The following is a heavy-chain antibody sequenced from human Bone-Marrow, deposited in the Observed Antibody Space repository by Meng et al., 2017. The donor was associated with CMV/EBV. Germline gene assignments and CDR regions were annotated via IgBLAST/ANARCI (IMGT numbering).Heavy chain of an antibody. Sequence: ASVKVSCKASGYTFTSYGISWVRQAPGQGLEWMGWISAYNGNTNYAQKLQGRVTMTTDTSTSTAYMELSRLRSDDTAVYFCARAHPYDFWSGSVWGQGTTVTVSS. CDR3: ARAHPYDFWSGSV. CDR1: GYTFTSYG. D-gene: IGHD3-3*01. CDR2: ISAYNGNT. V-gene: IGHV1-18*01. J-gene: IGHJ6*02.